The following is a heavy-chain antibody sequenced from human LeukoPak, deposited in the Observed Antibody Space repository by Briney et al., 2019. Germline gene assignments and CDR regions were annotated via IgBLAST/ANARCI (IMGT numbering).Heavy chain of an antibody. D-gene: IGHD2-15*01. CDR1: GFTFSSYA. Sequence: PGGSLRLSCAASGFTFSSYAMSWVRQAPGKGLEWVSAISGSGGSTYYADSVRGRFTISRDNSKNTLCLQMNSLRAEDTAVYYCAKDPGCGGGSCPSWGQGTLVTVSS. CDR3: AKDPGCGGGSCPS. J-gene: IGHJ5*02. V-gene: IGHV3-23*01. CDR2: ISGSGGST.